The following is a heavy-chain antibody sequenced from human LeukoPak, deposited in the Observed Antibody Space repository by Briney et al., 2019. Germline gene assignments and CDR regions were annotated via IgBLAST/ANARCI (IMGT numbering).Heavy chain of an antibody. CDR3: ARGDDSSGYSAFDI. D-gene: IGHD3-22*01. V-gene: IGHV4-31*03. J-gene: IGHJ3*02. Sequence: PSETLSLTCTVSGGSISSGGYFWSWIRQHPGKGLEWIGFMYYSGSTYYNPSLKGRVTTSVDTSKNQFSLKLSSVTAADTAVYYCARGDDSSGYSAFDIWGQGTMVTVSS. CDR1: GGSISSGGYF. CDR2: MYYSGST.